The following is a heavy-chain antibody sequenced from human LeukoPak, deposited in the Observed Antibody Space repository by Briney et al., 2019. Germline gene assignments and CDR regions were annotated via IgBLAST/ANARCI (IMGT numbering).Heavy chain of an antibody. D-gene: IGHD2-15*01. J-gene: IGHJ4*02. CDR2: IRSKANGYAT. CDR3: TRRGVVDY. CDR1: GFTFSGSA. Sequence: GGSLRLSCAASGFTFSGSAMHWVRQASGKGLEWVGRIRSKANGYATAYAASVKGRFTISRDNSKNTAYLQMNSLKTEDTAVYYCTRRGVVDYWGQGTLVTVSS. V-gene: IGHV3-73*01.